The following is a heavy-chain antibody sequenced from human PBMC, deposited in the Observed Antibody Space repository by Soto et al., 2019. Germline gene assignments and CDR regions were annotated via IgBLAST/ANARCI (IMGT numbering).Heavy chain of an antibody. J-gene: IGHJ4*02. Sequence: EVQLLESGGGLVQPGGSLRLSCAVSGFTFSRFAMSWVRQAPGKGLEWVSIINSSGGTTYYADSVKGRFTISRDNSKNTLYLQMNSLRAEDMAVYYCARDYRYACDYWGQGTRVTVSS. CDR2: INSSGGTT. D-gene: IGHD5-18*01. CDR1: GFTFSRFA. CDR3: ARDYRYACDY. V-gene: IGHV3-23*01.